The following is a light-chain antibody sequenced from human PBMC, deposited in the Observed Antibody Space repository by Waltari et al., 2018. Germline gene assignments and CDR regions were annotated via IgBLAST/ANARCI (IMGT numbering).Light chain of an antibody. V-gene: IGLV2-14*01. J-gene: IGLJ1*01. CDR2: EVN. CDR1: SSHIASYNY. CDR3: SSYTSSSTLYV. Sequence: QSALPQPASVSGPPAQTIANSCSGPSSHIASYNYFSCYQQHPGQAPKLLIYEVNQRPSGVSHRFSGSKSGNSASLTISGLRAEDEADFYCSSYTSSSTLYVFGSGTKVTVL.